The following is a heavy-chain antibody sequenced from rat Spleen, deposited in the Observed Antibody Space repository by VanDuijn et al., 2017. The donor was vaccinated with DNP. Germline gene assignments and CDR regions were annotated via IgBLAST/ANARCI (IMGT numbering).Heavy chain of an antibody. D-gene: IGHD1-11*01. CDR1: GFNFNDCW. CDR3: ARLGWHGWFAY. V-gene: IGHV4-2*01. J-gene: IGHJ3*01. Sequence: EVKLVESGGGLVQPGRSLKLSCAASGFNFNDCWLGWVRQAPGKGLEWIGEINKDSSTTNSSPSLRERFTISRDNAQNSLYLQMSKVGSDDTAIYFCARLGWHGWFAYWGQGTLVTVSS. CDR2: INKDSSTT.